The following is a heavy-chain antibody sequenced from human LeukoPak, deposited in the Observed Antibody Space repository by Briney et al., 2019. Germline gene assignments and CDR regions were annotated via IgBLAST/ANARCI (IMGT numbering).Heavy chain of an antibody. V-gene: IGHV3-66*01. D-gene: IGHD6-13*01. CDR2: ISSAGTT. CDR3: ARDLEAANTYYFDY. J-gene: IGHJ4*02. Sequence: GGSLRLSCAASGCTVSSSYMSWVRQAPGKGLEWGSIISSAGTTYYADSVKGRFTISRDNSKNTVYLQVNSLRDEDTAVYYCARDLEAANTYYFDYWGQGTMVTVSS. CDR1: GCTVSSSY.